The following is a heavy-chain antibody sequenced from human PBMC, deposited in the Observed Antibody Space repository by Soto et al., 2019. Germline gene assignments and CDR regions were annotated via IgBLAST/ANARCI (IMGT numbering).Heavy chain of an antibody. CDR1: GYTLTELS. D-gene: IGHD6-19*01. J-gene: IGHJ6*02. V-gene: IGHV1-24*01. CDR2: FDPEDGET. Sequence: ASVKVSCKVSGYTLTELSMHWGRQAPGKGIEWMGGFDPEDGETIYAQKFQGRVTMTEDTSTDTAYMELSSLRSEDTAVYYCATDQSITVAGTRYYGMDVWGQGXTVTV. CDR3: ATDQSITVAGTRYYGMDV.